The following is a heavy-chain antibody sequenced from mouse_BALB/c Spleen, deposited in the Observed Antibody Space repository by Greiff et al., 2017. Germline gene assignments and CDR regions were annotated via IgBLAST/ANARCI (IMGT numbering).Heavy chain of an antibody. V-gene: IGHV2-6-4*01. D-gene: IGHD2-4*01. CDR3: AAITRGYFDV. J-gene: IGHJ1*01. Sequence: VQVVESGPGLVAPSQSLSITCTVSGFSLSRYSVHWVRQPPGKGLEWLGMIWAGGSTNYNSALMSRLSISKDNSKSQVFLKMNSLQTDDTAMYYCAAITRGYFDVWGAGTTVTVSS. CDR1: GFSLSRYS. CDR2: IWAGGST.